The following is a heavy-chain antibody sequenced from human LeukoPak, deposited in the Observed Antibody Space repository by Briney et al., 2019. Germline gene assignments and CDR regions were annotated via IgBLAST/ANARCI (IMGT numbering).Heavy chain of an antibody. CDR3: ARRVLEAVTGTGGFDY. V-gene: IGHV4-39*01. CDR1: GGSISSSSYY. Sequence: SETLSLTCTVSGGSISSSSYYWGWIRPPPGKGLEWIGSIYYGGSTYYNPSLKGRVTISVDTSKNQFSLRLSSVTAADAAVYYCARRVLEAVTGTGGFDYWGQGTLVTVSS. J-gene: IGHJ4*02. CDR2: IYYGGST. D-gene: IGHD6-19*01.